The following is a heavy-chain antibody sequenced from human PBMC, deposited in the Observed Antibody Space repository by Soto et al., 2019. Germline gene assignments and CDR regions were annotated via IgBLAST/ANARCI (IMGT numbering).Heavy chain of an antibody. Sequence: QVQLVQSGAEVKKPGASVKVSCKTSGYTFTRYDINWVRQATGQGLEWMGWMNPKSGYTGSAQRFQGRINMTRDTSISTAYMELSSLRSEDTAMYYCARTDGDLDYWGQGTLVTVSS. CDR3: ARTDGDLDY. CDR1: GYTFTRYD. J-gene: IGHJ4*01. D-gene: IGHD4-17*01. V-gene: IGHV1-8*01. CDR2: MNPKSGYT.